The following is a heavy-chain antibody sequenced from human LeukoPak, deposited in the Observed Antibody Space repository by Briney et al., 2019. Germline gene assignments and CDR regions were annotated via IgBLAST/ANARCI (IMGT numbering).Heavy chain of an antibody. CDR1: GYTFPSYF. CDR3: ARGFLEWFSLQGYYFDY. J-gene: IGHJ4*02. Sequence: GASVKVSCKASGYTFPSYFMHWVRQAPGQGLEWMGIINPSGGSTSYAQKFQGRVTMTRDTSTSTVYMELSSLRSEDTAVYYCARGFLEWFSLQGYYFDYWGQGTLVTVSS. V-gene: IGHV1-46*01. CDR2: INPSGGST. D-gene: IGHD3-3*01.